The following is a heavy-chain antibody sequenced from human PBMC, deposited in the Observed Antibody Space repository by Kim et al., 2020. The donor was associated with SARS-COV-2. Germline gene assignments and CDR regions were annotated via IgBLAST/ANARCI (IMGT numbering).Heavy chain of an antibody. CDR1: GFTFSSYG. Sequence: GGSLRLSCAASGFTFSSYGMHWVRQAPGKGLEWVAVISYDGSNKYYADSVKGRFTISRDNSKNTLYLQMNSLRAEDTAVYYCARDSAAGAKDFDYWGQGTLVTVSS. V-gene: IGHV3-33*05. CDR3: ARDSAAGAKDFDY. D-gene: IGHD6-13*01. CDR2: ISYDGSNK. J-gene: IGHJ4*02.